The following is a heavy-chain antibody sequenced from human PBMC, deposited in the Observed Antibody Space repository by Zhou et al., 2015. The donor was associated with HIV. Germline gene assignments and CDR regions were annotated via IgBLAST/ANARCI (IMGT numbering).Heavy chain of an antibody. Sequence: QVQLVQSGTEVKKPGSSVKVSCKASGGIFSGSDISWVRQAPGQGLEWMGGIIPIFEVQNYAQKFRGRLTITADRSTSAAYMELTSLRSEDAAIYYCARDRGGARPDWRYFDLWGRGTLVSVSS. V-gene: IGHV1-69*17. D-gene: IGHD6-6*01. CDR3: ARDRGGARPDWRYFDL. CDR1: GGIFSGSD. J-gene: IGHJ2*01. CDR2: IIPIFEVQ.